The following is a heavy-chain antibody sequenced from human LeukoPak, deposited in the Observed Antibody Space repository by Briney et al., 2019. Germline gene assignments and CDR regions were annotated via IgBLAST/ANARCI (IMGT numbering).Heavy chain of an antibody. V-gene: IGHV3-7*01. J-gene: IGHJ4*02. D-gene: IGHD2-8*01. CDR3: ARLKDDVTKLDY. CDR1: GFTFGRYW. Sequence: GGSLRLSCAGSGFTFGRYWMSWVRQAPGKGLEWVASINQGGSRLHYLDSVTGRFIISRDDAQNSLFLQMTRLRVDDTDVYYCARLKDDVTKLDYWGQGTLVSVSS. CDR2: INQGGSRL.